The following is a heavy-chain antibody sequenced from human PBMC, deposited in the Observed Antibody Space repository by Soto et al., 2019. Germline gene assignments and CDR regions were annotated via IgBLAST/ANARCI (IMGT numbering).Heavy chain of an antibody. Sequence: ASVKVSCKASGYSFTNNDVTWVRQATGQGLEWMGWMNPGSGDTGYAQKFQGRVTMTRDISIATAYMELSSLRSDDTAIYYCARMPSFGSLHWFDPWGQGTLVTVSS. V-gene: IGHV1-8*01. CDR2: MNPGSGDT. CDR3: ARMPSFGSLHWFDP. CDR1: GYSFTNND. J-gene: IGHJ5*02. D-gene: IGHD3-10*01.